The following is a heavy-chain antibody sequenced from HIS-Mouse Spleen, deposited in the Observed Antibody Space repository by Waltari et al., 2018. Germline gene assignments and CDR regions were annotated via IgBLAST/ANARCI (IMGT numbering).Heavy chain of an antibody. J-gene: IGHJ2*01. CDR2: IYDSGST. D-gene: IGHD6-13*01. Sequence: QLQLQESGPGLVKPSETLSPTCTVSGGSISSSSYYWGWIRQPPGKGLEWIGSIYDSGSTYYNPSLKSRVTISVDTSKNQFSLKLSSVTAADTAVYYCAREIPYSSSWYDWYFDLWGRGTLVTVSS. CDR3: AREIPYSSSWYDWYFDL. CDR1: GGSISSSSYY. V-gene: IGHV4-39*07.